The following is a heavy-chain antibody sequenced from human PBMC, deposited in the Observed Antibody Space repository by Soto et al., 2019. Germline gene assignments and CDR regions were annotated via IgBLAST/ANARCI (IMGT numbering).Heavy chain of an antibody. V-gene: IGHV4-34*01. D-gene: IGHD1-7*01. CDR3: ARGRGGTIPFDY. Sequence: SLTCAVYGGSFSGYYWSWIRQPPGKGLEWIGEINHSGSTNYNPSLKSRVTISVDTSKNQFSLKLSSVTAADTAVYYCARGRGGTIPFDYWGQGTLVTVSS. CDR2: INHSGST. CDR1: GGSFSGYY. J-gene: IGHJ4*02.